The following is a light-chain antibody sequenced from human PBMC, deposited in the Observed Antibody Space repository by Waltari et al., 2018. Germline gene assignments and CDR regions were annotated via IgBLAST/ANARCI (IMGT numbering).Light chain of an antibody. Sequence: QSVLTQPPSTSGTPGQRVTISCSGSSSNIGSNYVYWYQHLPGTAPKLLIYKNNQRPSGVPDRFSGSRSGTSASLAISGLRSEDEADYFCAVWDDSLSGFVLFGGGNKLTV. V-gene: IGLV1-47*01. CDR2: KNN. CDR1: SSNIGSNY. CDR3: AVWDDSLSGFVL. J-gene: IGLJ2*01.